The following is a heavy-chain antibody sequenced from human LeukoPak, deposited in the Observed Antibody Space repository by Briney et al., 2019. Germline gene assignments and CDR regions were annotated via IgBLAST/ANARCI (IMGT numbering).Heavy chain of an antibody. CDR1: GFTFTNTW. Sequence: GGSLRLSCVASGFTFTNTWINWVRQAPGGGLEWVGRIRSKAAGGTTEYAAPVKGSFTISRDDSKNTLYLQMNSLITDDTAVYNCALGSANYDSSDFDCWGQGTLVTVSS. J-gene: IGHJ4*02. CDR3: ALGSANYDSSDFDC. D-gene: IGHD3-22*01. CDR2: IRSKAAGGTT. V-gene: IGHV3-15*07.